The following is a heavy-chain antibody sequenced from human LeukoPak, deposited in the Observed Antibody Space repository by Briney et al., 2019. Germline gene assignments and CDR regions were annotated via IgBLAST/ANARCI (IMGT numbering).Heavy chain of an antibody. J-gene: IGHJ4*02. D-gene: IGHD3-22*01. CDR3: AGVRGPITGDSSGYYDY. CDR2: INPSGGST. CDR1: RGTFSNYA. Sequence: VASVKVSCKASRGTFSNYAISWVRQAPGQGLEWMGIINPSGGSTSYAQKFQGRVTMTRDMSTSTVYMELSSLRSEDTAVYYCAGVRGPITGDSSGYYDYWGQGTLVTVSS. V-gene: IGHV1-46*01.